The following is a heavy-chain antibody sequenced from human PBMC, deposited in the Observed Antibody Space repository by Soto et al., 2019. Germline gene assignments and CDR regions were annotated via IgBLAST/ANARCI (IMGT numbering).Heavy chain of an antibody. D-gene: IGHD1-26*01. V-gene: IGHV1-69*02. Sequence: QVQLVQSGAEVKKPGSSVKVSCKASGGTFSSYTISWVRQAPGQGLEWMGRIIPILGIANYAQKFQGRVTLAXXKXTXXDYMELSSLRSEDTAVYYCARGPPLVGATPDAFDLWGQGTMVTVSS. CDR2: IIPILGIA. CDR1: GGTFSSYT. CDR3: ARGPPLVGATPDAFDL. J-gene: IGHJ3*01.